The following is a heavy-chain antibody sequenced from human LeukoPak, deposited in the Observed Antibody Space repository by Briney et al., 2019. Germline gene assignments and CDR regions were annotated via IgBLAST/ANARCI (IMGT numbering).Heavy chain of an antibody. CDR1: GFTFSSYS. V-gene: IGHV3-21*01. D-gene: IGHD4-17*01. J-gene: IGHJ4*02. Sequence: GGSLRLSCAASGFTFSSYSMNWVRQAPGKGLEWVSSISSSSSYIYYADSVKGRFTISRDNAKNSLYLQMNSVRAEDTAVYYCARDGDYGDYLDYWGQGTLVTVSS. CDR3: ARDGDYGDYLDY. CDR2: ISSSSSYI.